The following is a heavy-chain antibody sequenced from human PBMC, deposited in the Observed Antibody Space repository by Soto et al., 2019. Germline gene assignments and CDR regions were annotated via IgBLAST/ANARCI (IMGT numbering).Heavy chain of an antibody. CDR2: ISAYNGNT. J-gene: IGHJ6*02. CDR3: ARVGDCSSTSCRYYYYYGMDV. CDR1: RYTFANYG. V-gene: IGHV1-18*01. D-gene: IGHD2-2*01. Sequence: ASVKVSCKASRYTFANYGISWVRQAPGQGLEWMGWISAYNGNTNYAQKLQGRVTMTTDTSTSTAYMELRSLRSDDTAVYYCARVGDCSSTSCRYYYYYGMDVWGQGTTVTVSS.